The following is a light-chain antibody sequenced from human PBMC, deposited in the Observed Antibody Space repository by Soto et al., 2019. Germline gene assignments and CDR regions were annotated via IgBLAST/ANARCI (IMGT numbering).Light chain of an antibody. CDR1: RDISLSSTKKNY. V-gene: IGKV4-1*01. CDR2: WAS. Sequence: IVMTQSPDSLAVSLGERATINCKAGRDISLSSTKKNYLAWYQQRPGQPPKLLISWASTRESGVPERFSGSGSATDFTLTISSVQTEDVAVYYCQQYYNSPFTFGQGTKLEIK. CDR3: QQYYNSPFT. J-gene: IGKJ2*01.